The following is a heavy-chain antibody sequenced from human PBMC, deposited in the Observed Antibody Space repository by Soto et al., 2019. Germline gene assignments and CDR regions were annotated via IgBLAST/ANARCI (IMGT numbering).Heavy chain of an antibody. CDR3: THSSYSSSWYGVLVDY. J-gene: IGHJ4*02. D-gene: IGHD6-13*01. CDR2: IYWDDDK. Sequence: QITLKESGPTLVKPTQTLTLTCTFSGFSLSTSGVGVGWLRQPPGKSVEWLALIYWDDDKRYRPSLKTRLTITKTTSKTQVVITMTNMDPVDTATYNCTHSSYSSSWYGVLVDYWGQGTLVTVSS. CDR1: GFSLSTSGVG. V-gene: IGHV2-5*02.